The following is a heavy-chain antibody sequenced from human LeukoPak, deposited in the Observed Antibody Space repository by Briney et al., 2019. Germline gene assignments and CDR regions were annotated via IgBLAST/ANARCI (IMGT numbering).Heavy chain of an antibody. V-gene: IGHV3-74*01. CDR3: GTSRWSGVVDS. CDR1: TRYFTNYW. CDR2: IDRDGLKA. J-gene: IGHJ5*01. Sequence: GGSLRLSCTASTRYFTNYWMHWVRQVPGKGLAWLSRIDRDGLKADYADAVRGRFTIPRHNAKSTAYLQMDSLRVEDTAVYYCGTSRWSGVVDSWGQGTLVTVSS. D-gene: IGHD3-3*01.